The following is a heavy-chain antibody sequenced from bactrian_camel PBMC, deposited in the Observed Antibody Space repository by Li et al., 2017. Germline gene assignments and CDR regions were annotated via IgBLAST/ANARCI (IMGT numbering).Heavy chain of an antibody. CDR3: KTYTCYIAPVEYNY. Sequence: VQLVESGGDSVQAGGSLRLSCAVSGHTYSTYCMAWHRQVPGKEREAIATTDSDDSPMYANSVKGRFTMSQDKAKNTVHLQMNSLKPEDTAMYYCKTYTCYIAPVEYNYWGQGTQVTVS. D-gene: IGHD4*01. V-gene: IGHV3S53*01. J-gene: IGHJ4*01. CDR1: GHTYSTYC. CDR2: TDSDDSP.